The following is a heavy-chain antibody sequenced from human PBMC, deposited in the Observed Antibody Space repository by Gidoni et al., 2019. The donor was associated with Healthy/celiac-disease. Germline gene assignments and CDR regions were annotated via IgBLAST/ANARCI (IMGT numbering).Heavy chain of an antibody. J-gene: IGHJ4*02. CDR2: IYYSGST. Sequence: QVQLQESGPGLVKPSETLSLTCTVSGGSISSDYWSWIRQPPGKGLEWIGYIYYSGSTNYNPSLKSRVTISVDTSKNQFSLKLSSVTAADTAVYYCARASGPIDYWGQGTLVTVSS. D-gene: IGHD3-3*01. CDR1: GGSISSDY. CDR3: ARASGPIDY. V-gene: IGHV4-59*01.